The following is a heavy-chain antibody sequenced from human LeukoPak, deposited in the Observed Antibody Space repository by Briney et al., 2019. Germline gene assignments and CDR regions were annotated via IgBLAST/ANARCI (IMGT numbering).Heavy chain of an antibody. Sequence: PGGSLRLSCAASGFTFSSYAMSWVRQAPGKGLEWVSAISGSGGSTYYADSVKGRFTISRDNSKNTLYLQMNSLRAEDTAVYYCAKDPNRYRYSSSWYSGYWGQGTLVTVSS. CDR2: ISGSGGST. CDR1: GFTFSSYA. J-gene: IGHJ4*02. V-gene: IGHV3-23*01. D-gene: IGHD6-13*01. CDR3: AKDPNRYRYSSSWYSGY.